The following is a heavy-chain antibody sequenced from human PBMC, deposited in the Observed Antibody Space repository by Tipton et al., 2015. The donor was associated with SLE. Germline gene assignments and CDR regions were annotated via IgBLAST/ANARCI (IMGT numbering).Heavy chain of an antibody. CDR2: IREDGSGK. J-gene: IGHJ3*02. D-gene: IGHD7-27*01. CDR1: KFTFSSYW. CDR3: ARSNWGWAFDI. Sequence: SLRLSCAASKFTFSSYWMSWVRQAPGKGLEWVANIREDGSGKFYVDSLKGRFTISRDNAKNSVYLQMNSLRVEDTAVYYCARSNWGWAFDIWGEGTTVIVSS. V-gene: IGHV3-7*01.